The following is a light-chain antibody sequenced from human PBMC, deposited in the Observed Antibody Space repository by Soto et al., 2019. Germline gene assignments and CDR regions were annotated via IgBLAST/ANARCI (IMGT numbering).Light chain of an antibody. CDR1: QRVNSIY. CDR3: QQRSNWPRT. Sequence: EIVLTQSPGTLSFSAGERATLSCRASQRVNSIYLAWYQQKPGQAPRLLIYDASNRATGIPSRFGGSGFGTDFTLTISSLQPEDFAVYYCQQRSNWPRTFGQGTKVDI. CDR2: DAS. J-gene: IGKJ1*01. V-gene: IGKV3-11*01.